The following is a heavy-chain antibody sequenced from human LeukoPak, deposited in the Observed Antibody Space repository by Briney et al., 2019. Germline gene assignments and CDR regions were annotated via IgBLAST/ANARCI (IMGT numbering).Heavy chain of an antibody. V-gene: IGHV3-23*01. J-gene: IGHJ4*02. CDR3: VKTGVWYYFDY. CDR2: ISGSGGTT. Sequence: PVGSLRLSCAASGFTFRSYAMHWVRQAPGKGLEWVSGISGSGGTTNYADSVKGRFTISRDNSKNTLYLQMNSLRAEDTALYYCVKTGVWYYFDYWGQGTLVTVSS. CDR1: GFTFRSYA. D-gene: IGHD6-19*01.